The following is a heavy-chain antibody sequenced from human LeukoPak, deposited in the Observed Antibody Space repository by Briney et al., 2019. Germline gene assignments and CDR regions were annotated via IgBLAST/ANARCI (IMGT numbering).Heavy chain of an antibody. CDR2: IYTSGST. D-gene: IGHD4-17*01. CDR3: AREREGPYGYLDY. CDR1: GGSISSASYY. V-gene: IGHV4-61*02. J-gene: IGHJ4*02. Sequence: TSQTLSLTCTVSGGSISSASYYWSWIRQPAGKGLQWIGRIYTSGSTYYNPSLKSRVTISVDTSKNQFSLKLSSVTAADTAVYYCAREREGPYGYLDYWGQGILVTVSS.